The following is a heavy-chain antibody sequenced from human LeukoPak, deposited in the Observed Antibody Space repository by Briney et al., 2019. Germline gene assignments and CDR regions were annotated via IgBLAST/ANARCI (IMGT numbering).Heavy chain of an antibody. Sequence: ASVKVSCKASGYTFTDYYMYWVRQTPGQGLEWMGWINPNSGGTNYAQKFQGRVTMTRDTSITTAYMELSRLTFDDTAAYYCARDHLTVIEGPGNWGQGTLVTVSS. CDR1: GYTFTDYY. CDR2: INPNSGGT. CDR3: ARDHLTVIEGPGN. V-gene: IGHV1-2*02. J-gene: IGHJ4*02. D-gene: IGHD3-16*02.